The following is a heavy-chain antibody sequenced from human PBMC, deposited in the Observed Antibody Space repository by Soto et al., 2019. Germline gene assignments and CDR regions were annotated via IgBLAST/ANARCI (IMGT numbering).Heavy chain of an antibody. CDR2: IIPIFGTA. D-gene: IGHD3-16*01. V-gene: IGHV1-69*12. CDR1: GGTFSSYA. J-gene: IGHJ6*02. CDR3: ARDSVGLGEEGRWLHSQGGGMDV. Sequence: QVQLVQSGAEVKKPGSSVKVSCKASGGTFSSYAISWVRQAPGQGLEWMGGIIPIFGTANYAQMFHGRVTIIADESTRTAYMELRSMRSEDTGVYYWARDSVGLGEEGRWLHSQGGGMDVWGQGPTVTVSS.